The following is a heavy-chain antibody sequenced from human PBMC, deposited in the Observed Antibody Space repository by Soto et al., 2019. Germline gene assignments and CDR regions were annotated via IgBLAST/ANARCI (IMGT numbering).Heavy chain of an antibody. Sequence: SETLSLTCTVSGGSISSGDYYWSWIRQPPGKGLEWIGYIYYSGSTYYNPSLKSRVTISVDASKNQFSLKLSSVTAADTAVYYCARSPRVWFDPWGQGTLVTVSS. J-gene: IGHJ5*02. D-gene: IGHD3-10*01. CDR1: GGSISSGDYY. CDR3: ARSPRVWFDP. CDR2: IYYSGST. V-gene: IGHV4-30-4*01.